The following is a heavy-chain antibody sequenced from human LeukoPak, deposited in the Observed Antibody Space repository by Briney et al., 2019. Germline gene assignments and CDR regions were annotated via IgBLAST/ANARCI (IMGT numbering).Heavy chain of an antibody. CDR1: GGSFSGYY. D-gene: IGHD1-26*01. CDR3: ARGSHYSGSYHY. Sequence: PSETLPLTCAVYGGSFSGYYWSWIRQPPGKGLEWIGEINHSGSTNYNPSLKSRVTISVDTSRNQFSLKLSSVTAADTAVYYCARGSHYSGSYHYWGQGTLVTVSS. J-gene: IGHJ4*02. V-gene: IGHV4-34*01. CDR2: INHSGST.